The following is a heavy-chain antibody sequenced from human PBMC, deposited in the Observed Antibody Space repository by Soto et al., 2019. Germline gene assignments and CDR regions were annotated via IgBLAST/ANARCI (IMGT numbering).Heavy chain of an antibody. CDR3: SKWSGFGDA. CDR2: ISRGGDIT. V-gene: IGHV3-23*01. D-gene: IGHD2-15*01. Sequence: EVQLLESGGGLVQPGGSLRLSWVASGFDFSSNSMTWARQAPGKWLEWVGGISRGGDITFYRDSVKGRFTLSRDISKNTLFLQMNSLRVEDTATYFCSKWSGFGDAWGQGTLVTVSS. CDR1: GFDFSSNS. J-gene: IGHJ5*02.